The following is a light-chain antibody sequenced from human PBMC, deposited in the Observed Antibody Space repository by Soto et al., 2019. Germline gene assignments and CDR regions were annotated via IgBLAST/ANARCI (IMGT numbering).Light chain of an antibody. J-gene: IGKJ2*01. CDR2: DSF. Sequence: ETVLTQSPVTLSFSPGERATLSCRASQSVSSYLAWYQQKPGQAPRLLIYDSFNRATGIPARFSGSGSGTDFTLTISSLEPEDFAVYYCQQRSNWPYTFGQGTKLEIK. V-gene: IGKV3-11*01. CDR1: QSVSSY. CDR3: QQRSNWPYT.